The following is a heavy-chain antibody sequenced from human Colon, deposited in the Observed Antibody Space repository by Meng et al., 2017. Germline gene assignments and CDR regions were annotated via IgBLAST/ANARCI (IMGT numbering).Heavy chain of an antibody. D-gene: IGHD5-18*01. CDR2: ISSSGSNI. Sequence: GGSLRLSCAASGFTFSSYEMNWVRQAPGKGLEWVSYISSSGSNIYYADSVKGRFTISRDNAKNSLYLQMNSLRAEDTAAYYCAREGSQDTAMVSGDYWGQGTLVTVSS. CDR1: GFTFSSYE. V-gene: IGHV3-48*03. J-gene: IGHJ4*02. CDR3: AREGSQDTAMVSGDY.